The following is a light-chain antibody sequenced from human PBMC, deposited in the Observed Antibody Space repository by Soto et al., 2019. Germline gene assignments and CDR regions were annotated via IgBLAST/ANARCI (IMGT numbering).Light chain of an antibody. Sequence: DIQMTQSPSTLSAFVGDRVTITCRASQSISTSLAWYQQKPRKAPKLLIYLASTLEGGVPARFGGCGSATEFTLAISSLQPDDFAPYYCQQYGSSSRTIGQGTKVEIK. V-gene: IGKV1-5*03. CDR3: QQYGSSSRT. CDR2: LAS. CDR1: QSISTS. J-gene: IGKJ1*01.